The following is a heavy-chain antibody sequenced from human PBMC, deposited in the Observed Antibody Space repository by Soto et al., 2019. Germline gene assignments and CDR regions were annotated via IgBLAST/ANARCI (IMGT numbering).Heavy chain of an antibody. D-gene: IGHD6-13*01. Sequence: SETLSLTCAVYGGSFIGYYWSWIRQPPGKGLEWIGEINHSGSTNYNPSLKSRVTISVDTSKNQFSLKLSSVTAADTAVYYCARHSSSLDPWGQGTLVTVS. J-gene: IGHJ5*02. V-gene: IGHV4-34*01. CDR1: GGSFIGYY. CDR3: ARHSSSLDP. CDR2: INHSGST.